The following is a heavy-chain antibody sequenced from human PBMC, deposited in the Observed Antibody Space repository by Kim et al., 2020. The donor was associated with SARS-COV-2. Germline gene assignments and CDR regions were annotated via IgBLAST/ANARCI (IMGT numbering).Heavy chain of an antibody. J-gene: IGHJ6*02. V-gene: IGHV3-30*18. CDR1: GFTFRSYG. CDR2: MSYDGSKK. Sequence: GGSLRLSCAASGFTFRSYGMHWVRQAPGNGLEWVAVMSYDGSKKHYGDSVKGRFTISRDNSKNTLSLQMNSLRFEDTAVYYCAKSQAYCSSTSCYEDYYYGMDVWGQGTTVTVSS. D-gene: IGHD2-2*01. CDR3: AKSQAYCSSTSCYEDYYYGMDV.